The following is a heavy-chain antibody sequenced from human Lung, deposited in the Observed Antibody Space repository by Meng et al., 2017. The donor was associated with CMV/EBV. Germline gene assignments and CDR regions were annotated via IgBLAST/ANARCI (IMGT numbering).Heavy chain of an antibody. CDR1: GFTFSSYW. CDR2: INSDGSST. V-gene: IGHV3-74*01. D-gene: IGHD6-13*01. CDR3: ARGGSSWGGKYYYWGMDV. Sequence: GGSLRLSXAASGFTFSSYWMHWVRQAPGKGLVWVSRINSDGSSTSYADSVKGRFTISRDNAKNTLYLQMNSLRAEDTAVYYCARGGSSWGGKYYYWGMDVWGQGTTVTVSS. J-gene: IGHJ6*02.